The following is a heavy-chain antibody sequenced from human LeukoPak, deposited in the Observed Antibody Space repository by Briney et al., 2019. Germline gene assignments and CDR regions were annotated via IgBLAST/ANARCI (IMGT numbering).Heavy chain of an antibody. CDR1: GVSIYSSTFY. CDR3: ARQLAAGNDAFDI. D-gene: IGHD2-15*01. J-gene: IGHJ3*02. CDR2: IYYNENT. Sequence: SETLSLTCSVSGVSIYSSTFYWAWIRQPPGKGLEFIGSIYYNENTYRNPSLRSRLTISVDTSTNHFSLRLTSVTAADTAIYYCARQLAAGNDAFDIWGQGTVVTVSS. V-gene: IGHV4-39*01.